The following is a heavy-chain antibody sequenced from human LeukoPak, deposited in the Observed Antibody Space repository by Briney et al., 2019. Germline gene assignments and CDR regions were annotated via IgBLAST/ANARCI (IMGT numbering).Heavy chain of an antibody. D-gene: IGHD1-1*01. V-gene: IGHV1-2*02. CDR1: GYTFTGYY. J-gene: IGHJ6*03. CDR2: INPNSGGT. Sequence: ASVKVSCKASGYTFTGYYMHWVRQAPGQGLEWMGWINPNSGGTNYAQKFQGRVTMTRDTSISTAYMELSRLRSDDTAVYYCARSHWDGVGYYYYYMDVWGKGTTVTVSS. CDR3: ARSHWDGVGYYYYYMDV.